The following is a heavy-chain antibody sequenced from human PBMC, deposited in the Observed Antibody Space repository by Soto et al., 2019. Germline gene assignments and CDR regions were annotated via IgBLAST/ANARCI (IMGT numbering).Heavy chain of an antibody. J-gene: IGHJ4*02. CDR2: IFYSGNT. D-gene: IGHD6-13*01. Sequence: SETLSLTCTVSGGYITNYYWSWIRQPPGKGLEWIGYIFYSGNTNYNPSLRSRVTISVDTSKNQFSLRLTSVTAADTAVYYCARYNAASGTYYFDFWGQGALVTVSS. CDR1: GGYITNYY. V-gene: IGHV4-59*12. CDR3: ARYNAASGTYYFDF.